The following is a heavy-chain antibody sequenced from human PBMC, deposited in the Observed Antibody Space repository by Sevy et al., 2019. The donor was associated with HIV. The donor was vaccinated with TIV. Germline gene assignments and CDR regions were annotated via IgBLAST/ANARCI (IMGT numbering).Heavy chain of an antibody. CDR3: ARHRDYYDSSGYGTFDP. Sequence: ASVKVSCKASGYTFTSYDINWVRQASGQGLEWMGWMNPNTGNTGYAQKFQGRVTMTRNTSISTAYMELSSLRSEETAVYYCARHRDYYDSSGYGTFDPWGQGTLVTVSS. J-gene: IGHJ5*02. CDR2: MNPNTGNT. V-gene: IGHV1-8*01. D-gene: IGHD3-22*01. CDR1: GYTFTSYD.